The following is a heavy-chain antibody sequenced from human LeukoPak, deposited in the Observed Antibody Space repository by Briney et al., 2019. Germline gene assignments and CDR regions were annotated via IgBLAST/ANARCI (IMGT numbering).Heavy chain of an antibody. CDR2: IYYSGST. D-gene: IGHD3-22*01. V-gene: IGHV4-30-4*01. CDR1: GGSTSSYY. CDR3: ARAVSSGYYYQYYFDY. Sequence: SETLSLTCSVSGGSTSSYYWSWIRQPPGKGLEWIGYIYYSGSTYYNPSLKSRVTISVDTSKNQFSLKLSSVTAADTAVYYCARAVSSGYYYQYYFDYWGQGTLVTVSS. J-gene: IGHJ4*02.